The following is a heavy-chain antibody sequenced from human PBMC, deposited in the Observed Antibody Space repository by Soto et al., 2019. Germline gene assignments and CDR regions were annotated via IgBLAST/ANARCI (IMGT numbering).Heavy chain of an antibody. J-gene: IGHJ4*02. CDR2: IYYSGIT. CDR3: AREVLGYLYFDY. V-gene: IGHV4-59*01. Sequence: SETLSLTCTVSGGSMSTYYWSWIRQPPGKGLEWIGYIYYSGITNYNPSLKSRVSISVDTSKNQFSLRLSSVTAADTAVYYCAREVLGYLYFDYWGQGTLVTVSS. CDR1: GGSMSTYY. D-gene: IGHD1-1*01.